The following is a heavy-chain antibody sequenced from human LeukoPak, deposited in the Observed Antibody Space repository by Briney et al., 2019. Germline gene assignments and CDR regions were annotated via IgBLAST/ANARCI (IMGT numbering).Heavy chain of an antibody. CDR3: ARHQAAADDYFDY. CDR1: GDSVSSNSAA. J-gene: IGHJ4*02. Sequence: SQTLSLTCPISGDSVSSNSAAWNWIRQSPSRGLEWLGRTYYRSKWYNDYAVSVKSRITINPDTSKNQFSLQLSSVTAADTAVYYCARHQAAADDYFDYWGQGTLVTVSS. CDR2: TYYRSKWYN. D-gene: IGHD6-13*01. V-gene: IGHV6-1*01.